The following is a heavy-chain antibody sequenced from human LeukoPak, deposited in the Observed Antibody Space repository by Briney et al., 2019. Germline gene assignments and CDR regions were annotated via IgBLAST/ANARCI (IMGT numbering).Heavy chain of an antibody. CDR2: ISSSGSTI. CDR1: GFTFSSYW. D-gene: IGHD3-22*01. J-gene: IGHJ4*02. V-gene: IGHV3-48*04. Sequence: PGGSLRLSCAASGFTFSSYWMSWVRQAPGKGLEWVSYISSSGSTIYYADSVKGRFTISRDNAKNSLYLQMNSLRAEDTAVYYCARGPGKLYYYDSSGHVDYWGQGTLVTVSS. CDR3: ARGPGKLYYYDSSGHVDY.